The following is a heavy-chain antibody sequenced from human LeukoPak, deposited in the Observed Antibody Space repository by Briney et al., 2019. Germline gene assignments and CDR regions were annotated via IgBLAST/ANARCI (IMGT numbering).Heavy chain of an antibody. CDR2: IYYSGST. D-gene: IGHD5-18*01. V-gene: IGHV4-59*01. CDR1: GGSISSYY. Sequence: SETLSLTCTVSGGSISSYYWSWIRQPPGKGLEWIGYIYYSGSTNYNPSLKSRVTISVDTSKNQFSLKLSPVTAADTAVYYCATSPGYSYGNWFDPWGQGTLVTVSS. CDR3: ATSPGYSYGNWFDP. J-gene: IGHJ5*02.